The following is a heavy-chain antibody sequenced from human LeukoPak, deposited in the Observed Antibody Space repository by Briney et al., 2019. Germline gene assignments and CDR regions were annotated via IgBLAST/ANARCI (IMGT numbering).Heavy chain of an antibody. CDR1: GGSISSSSYY. V-gene: IGHV4-39*07. J-gene: IGHJ3*02. D-gene: IGHD2-8*01. CDR2: IYYSGST. Sequence: KPSETLSLTCTVSGGSISSSSYYWGWIRQPPGKGLEWIGSIYYSGSTYYNPSLKSRVTISVDTSKNQFSLKLSSVTAADTAVYYCARFRGGALMMGPGAFDIWGQGTMVTVSS. CDR3: ARFRGGALMMGPGAFDI.